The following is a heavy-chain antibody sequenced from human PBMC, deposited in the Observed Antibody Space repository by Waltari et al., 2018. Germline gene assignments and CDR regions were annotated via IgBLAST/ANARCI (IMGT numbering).Heavy chain of an antibody. J-gene: IGHJ4*02. D-gene: IGHD1-26*01. V-gene: IGHV7-4-1*02. Sequence: QVQLVQSGSELKKSGASVKVSCKASGYIFTTYGINWGRQAPGQGLEWMGWINTNTGNPTYVQGFTGRFVFSLDTSVSTAYLQISSLKAEDSAIYYCARGGGTFSKPQYFDSWGQGTRVTVSS. CDR3: ARGGGTFSKPQYFDS. CDR2: INTNTGNP. CDR1: GYIFTTYG.